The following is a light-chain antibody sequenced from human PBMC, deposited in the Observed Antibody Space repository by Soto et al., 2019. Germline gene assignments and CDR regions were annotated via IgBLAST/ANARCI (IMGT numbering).Light chain of an antibody. CDR1: NSNIGDNS. Sequence: QSVLTQPPSASGTPGQVFTISWSGSNSNIGDNSVNWYQQLPGTAPKLLIYSDNRRPSGVPDRFSGSKSGTSASLAISGLQSEDEAEYYCAAWDDSLNGLLFGGGTKVTVL. J-gene: IGLJ3*02. CDR3: AAWDDSLNGLL. V-gene: IGLV1-44*01. CDR2: SDN.